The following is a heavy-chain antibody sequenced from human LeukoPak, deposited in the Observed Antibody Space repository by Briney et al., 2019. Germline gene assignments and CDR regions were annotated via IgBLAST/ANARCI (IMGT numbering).Heavy chain of an antibody. CDR2: IIPILGIA. D-gene: IGHD3-16*01. Sequence: ASVKVSCKASGGTFNSYAISWVRQAPGQGLEWMGRIIPILGIANYAQKFQGRVTITADKSTSTAYMELSSLRSEDTAVYYCARSITSVDYWGQGTLVTVSS. V-gene: IGHV1-69*04. J-gene: IGHJ4*02. CDR1: GGTFNSYA. CDR3: ARSITSVDY.